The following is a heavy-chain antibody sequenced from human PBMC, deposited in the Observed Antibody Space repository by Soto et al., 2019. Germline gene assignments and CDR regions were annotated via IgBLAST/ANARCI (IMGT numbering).Heavy chain of an antibody. J-gene: IGHJ6*02. CDR3: ARVTYYDFWSGPYFGMDV. V-gene: IGHV3-30-3*01. D-gene: IGHD3-3*01. CDR1: GFTFSSYA. Sequence: QVQLVESGGGVVQPGRSLRLSCAASGFTFSSYAMHWVRQAPGKGLEWVAVISDDGSNKYYADSVKGRFTISRDNSTNTLYLQMNSLRAEDTAVYSCARVTYYDFWSGPYFGMDVWGQGTTVTVSS. CDR2: ISDDGSNK.